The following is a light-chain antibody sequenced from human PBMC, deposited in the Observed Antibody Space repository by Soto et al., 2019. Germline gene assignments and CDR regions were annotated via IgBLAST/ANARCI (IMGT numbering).Light chain of an antibody. Sequence: EIVLTQSPGTLSLSPGERAPLSCRASQSVSSNFLAWYQQKPGQAPRLLIYAASSRATGIPDRFSGGGSGTDFTLTISRLEPEDFAVYYCQQYGSSPQTFGQGTKVDI. CDR2: AAS. CDR3: QQYGSSPQT. V-gene: IGKV3-20*01. CDR1: QSVSSNF. J-gene: IGKJ1*01.